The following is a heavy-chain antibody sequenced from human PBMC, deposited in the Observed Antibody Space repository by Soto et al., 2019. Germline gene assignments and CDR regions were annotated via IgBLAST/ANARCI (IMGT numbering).Heavy chain of an antibody. V-gene: IGHV3-7*01. Sequence: GGSLRLSCAASGFTFSSYWMSWVRQAPGKGLEWVANIKQDGSEKYYVDSVKGRFTISRDNAKNSLYLQMNSLRAEDTAVYYCARRGFWSGYFSYYYYGMDVWGQGTQVTVSS. CDR3: ARRGFWSGYFSYYYYGMDV. J-gene: IGHJ6*02. CDR2: IKQDGSEK. CDR1: GFTFSSYW. D-gene: IGHD3-3*01.